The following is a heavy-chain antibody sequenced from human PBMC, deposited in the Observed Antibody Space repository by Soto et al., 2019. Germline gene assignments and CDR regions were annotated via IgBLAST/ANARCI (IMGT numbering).Heavy chain of an antibody. J-gene: IGHJ4*02. CDR3: ARVMGGYGMGPYDY. CDR1: GFPFSSYG. V-gene: IGHV3-33*01. Sequence: PGGSLRLSCAVSGFPFSSYGMHWVRQAPGKGLEWVALIWYDGSKQYYADTVKGRFTISRDNSNTLYLQMNSLRAEDTAVYYCARVMGGYGMGPYDYWGQGTQVTVSS. D-gene: IGHD3-22*01. CDR2: IWYDGSKQ.